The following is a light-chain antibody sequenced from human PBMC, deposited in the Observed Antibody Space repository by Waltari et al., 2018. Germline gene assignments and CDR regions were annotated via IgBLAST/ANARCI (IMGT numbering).Light chain of an antibody. CDR3: SSYTSSISYV. Sequence: QSAPPQPASFSGSPGQPLSIPCTGTSSDLDGYNAVSWYHHHPGKAPNLMIYHVVSRPSGVPNRFSGSKSGNTASLVISGLQADDEADYYCSSYTSSISYVFGTGTKVTVL. CDR1: SSDLDGYNA. J-gene: IGLJ1*01. CDR2: HVV. V-gene: IGLV2-14*03.